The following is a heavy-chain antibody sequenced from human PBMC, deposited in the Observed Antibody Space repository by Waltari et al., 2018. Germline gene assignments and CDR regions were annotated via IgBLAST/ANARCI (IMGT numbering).Heavy chain of an antibody. J-gene: IGHJ6*02. CDR2: MNPNSGNT. D-gene: IGHD1-26*01. CDR3: ARDRSGSYYYYYYGMDV. V-gene: IGHV1-8*01. Sequence: QVQLVQSGAEVKKPGASVKVSCKASGYTFTSYDINWVRQATGQGLEWMGWMNPNSGNTGYAQKFQGRVTMTRNTSISTAYMELSSLRSEDTAVYYCARDRSGSYYYYYYGMDVWGQGTTVTVSS. CDR1: GYTFTSYD.